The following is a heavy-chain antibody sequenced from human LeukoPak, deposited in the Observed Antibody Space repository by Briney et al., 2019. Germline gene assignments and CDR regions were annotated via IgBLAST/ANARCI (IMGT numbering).Heavy chain of an antibody. Sequence: PGRPLRLSCAASGFTFDDYAMHWVRQAPGKGLEWVSGISWNSGSIGYADSVKGRFTISRDNAKNSLYLQMNSLRAEDTALYYCAKDTAVAGIYYFDYWGQGTLVTVSS. J-gene: IGHJ4*02. V-gene: IGHV3-9*01. CDR2: ISWNSGSI. D-gene: IGHD6-19*01. CDR3: AKDTAVAGIYYFDY. CDR1: GFTFDDYA.